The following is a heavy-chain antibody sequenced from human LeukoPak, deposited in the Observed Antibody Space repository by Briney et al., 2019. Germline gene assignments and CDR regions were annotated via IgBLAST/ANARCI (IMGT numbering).Heavy chain of an antibody. J-gene: IGHJ4*02. CDR2: INHSGST. CDR3: ARPYCTNGVCYELDY. Sequence: SETLSLTCAVYGGSFSGYYWSWIRQPPGKGLEWIGEINHSGSTNYNPSLKSRVTISVDTSKNQFSLKLSSVTAADTAVYYCARPYCTNGVCYELDYWGQGTLVTVSS. CDR1: GGSFSGYY. D-gene: IGHD2-8*01. V-gene: IGHV4-34*01.